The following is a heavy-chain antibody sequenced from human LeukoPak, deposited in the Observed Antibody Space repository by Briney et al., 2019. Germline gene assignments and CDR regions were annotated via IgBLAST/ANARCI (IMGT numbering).Heavy chain of an antibody. CDR3: AREGRSDIVVVPAALDY. CDR1: GYTSTSYG. J-gene: IGHJ4*02. D-gene: IGHD2-2*01. Sequence: ASVKVSCKASGYTSTSYGISWVRQAPGQGLEWMGWISAYNGNTNYAQKLQGRVTMTTDTSTSTAYMELRSLRSDDTAVYYCAREGRSDIVVVPAALDYWGQGTLVTVSS. CDR2: ISAYNGNT. V-gene: IGHV1-18*01.